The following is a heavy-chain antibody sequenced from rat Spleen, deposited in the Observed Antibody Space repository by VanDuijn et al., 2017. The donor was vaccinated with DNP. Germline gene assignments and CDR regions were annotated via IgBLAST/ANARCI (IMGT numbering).Heavy chain of an antibody. Sequence: EVQLVESGGGLVQPGRSLKLSCAASGFTFSDYNMAWVRQAPKKCLEWVATIIYDGTRTYYRDSVKGRFTISRDDAQSTLFLQMDSLRSEDTATYYCATQAYSSYFDYWGQGVMVTVSS. D-gene: IGHD1-2*01. J-gene: IGHJ2*01. V-gene: IGHV5S10*01. CDR1: GFTFSDYN. CDR3: ATQAYSSYFDY. CDR2: IIYDGTRT.